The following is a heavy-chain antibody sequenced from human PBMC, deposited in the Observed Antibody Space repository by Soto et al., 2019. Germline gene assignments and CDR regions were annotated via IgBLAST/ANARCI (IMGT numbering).Heavy chain of an antibody. CDR1: GFTFSSYG. CDR2: ISYDGSNK. CDR3: AKDHVAVPYYYYMDV. D-gene: IGHD1-1*01. Sequence: GGSLRLSCAASGFTFSSYGMHWVRQAPGKGLEWVAVISYDGSNKYYADSVKGRFTISRDNSKNTLYLQMNSLRAEDTAVYYCAKDHVAVPYYYYMDVWGKGTTVTVSS. V-gene: IGHV3-30*18. J-gene: IGHJ6*03.